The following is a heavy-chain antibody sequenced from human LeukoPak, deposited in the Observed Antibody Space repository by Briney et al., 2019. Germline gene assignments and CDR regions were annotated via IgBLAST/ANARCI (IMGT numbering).Heavy chain of an antibody. CDR2: ISYDGSNE. D-gene: IGHD2-21*01. Sequence: LSGGSLRLSCAASGFTFSSYGMHWVRQAPGKGLEWVALISYDGSNEYYADSVKGRFTISRDNSKNTLYLQMNSLRAEDTAVYYCARALWPYYFDYWGQGTLVTVSS. CDR1: GFTFSSYG. V-gene: IGHV3-30*03. J-gene: IGHJ4*02. CDR3: ARALWPYYFDY.